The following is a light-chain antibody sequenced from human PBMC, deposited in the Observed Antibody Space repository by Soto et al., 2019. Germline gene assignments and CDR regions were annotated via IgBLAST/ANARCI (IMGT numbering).Light chain of an antibody. CDR3: QQYNNWPLT. CDR1: QSVGTH. Sequence: EVVMAQSPATLSVSPGDRATLSCRASQSVGTHLAWYQQTPGQAPRLLIYGASTRATGISARFSGSGSGTEFTLTVSSLQSEDFEVYFCQQYNNWPLTFGGGTKVEI. CDR2: GAS. J-gene: IGKJ4*01. V-gene: IGKV3-15*01.